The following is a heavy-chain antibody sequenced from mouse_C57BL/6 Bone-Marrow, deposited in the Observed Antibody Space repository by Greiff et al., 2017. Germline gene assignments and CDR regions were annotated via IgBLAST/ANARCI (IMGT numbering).Heavy chain of an antibody. V-gene: IGHV1-18*01. CDR3: AIYYYGSSPYAMDY. D-gene: IGHD1-1*01. J-gene: IGHJ4*01. Sequence: VQLKESGPELVKPGASVKIPCKASGYTFTDYNMDWVKQSHGKSLEWIGDINPNNGGTIYNQKFKGKATLTVDKSSSTAYMELRSLTSEDTAVYYCAIYYYGSSPYAMDYWGQGTSVTVSS. CDR2: INPNNGGT. CDR1: GYTFTDYN.